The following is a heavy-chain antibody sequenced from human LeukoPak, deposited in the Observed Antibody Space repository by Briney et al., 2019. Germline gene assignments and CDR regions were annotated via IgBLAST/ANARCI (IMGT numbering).Heavy chain of an antibody. V-gene: IGHV1-69*13. CDR2: IIPIFGTA. D-gene: IGHD2-15*01. J-gene: IGHJ6*03. CDR1: EGTFSSYA. Sequence: SVKVSCKASEGTFSSYAISWVRQAPGQGLEWMGGIIPIFGTANYAQKFQGRVTITADESTSTAYMGLSSLRSEDTAVYYCARGSGQVAVGLYYYYYMDVWGKGTTVTVSS. CDR3: ARGSGQVAVGLYYYYYMDV.